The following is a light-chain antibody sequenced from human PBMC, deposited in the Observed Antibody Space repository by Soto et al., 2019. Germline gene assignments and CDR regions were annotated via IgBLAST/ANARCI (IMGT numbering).Light chain of an antibody. V-gene: IGLV3-21*02. Sequence: SYVLSQPPSVSVAPGQTARISCGGNNIGSKSVHWYQQKSGQAPVAVVYDVSDRPPGIPERFSGSNSGSTATLTISRVEAGDEADYYCQVWDSSSDHVVSGGGTKLTVL. J-gene: IGLJ2*01. CDR2: DVS. CDR3: QVWDSSSDHVV. CDR1: NIGSKS.